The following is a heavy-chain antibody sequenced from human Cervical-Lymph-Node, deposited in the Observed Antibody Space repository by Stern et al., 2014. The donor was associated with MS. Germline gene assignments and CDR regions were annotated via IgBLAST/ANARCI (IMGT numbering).Heavy chain of an antibody. Sequence: EVHLVESRADVKKPGESLKISCKGSGHTFPNFWIGWVRQMPGKGLEWMGTIYPGDSDTRYSPSFQGQVTISADKSISTAYLQWSSLKASDTAMYYCARQGAAAGNWFDPWGQGTLVTVSS. D-gene: IGHD6-13*01. CDR3: ARQGAAAGNWFDP. V-gene: IGHV5-51*01. CDR1: GHTFPNFW. J-gene: IGHJ5*02. CDR2: IYPGDSDT.